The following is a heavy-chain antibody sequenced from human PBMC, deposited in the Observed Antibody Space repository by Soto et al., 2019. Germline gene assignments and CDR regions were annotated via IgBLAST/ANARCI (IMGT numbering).Heavy chain of an antibody. V-gene: IGHV4-39*01. Sequence: SETLSLTCSVSGGSIISSTHYWGWIRQPPGKGLEWIGSIYYSGSTYYNPSLKSRVTISIDTSKNQFSLKLSSVTAADTAVYYCARQDTAMVRWDYYYGMDVWGLGSTVTV. CDR2: IYYSGST. D-gene: IGHD5-18*01. J-gene: IGHJ6*02. CDR3: ARQDTAMVRWDYYYGMDV. CDR1: GGSIISSTHY.